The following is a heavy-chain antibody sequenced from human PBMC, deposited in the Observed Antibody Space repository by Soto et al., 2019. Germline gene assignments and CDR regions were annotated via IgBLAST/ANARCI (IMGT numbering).Heavy chain of an antibody. CDR3: AREVVVVAATRNAARDAPMDV. CDR1: GFTFSSYW. D-gene: IGHD2-15*01. J-gene: IGHJ6*03. V-gene: IGHV3-7*01. CDR2: IKQDGSEK. Sequence: GGSLRLSCAASGFTFSSYWMSWVRQAPGKGLEWVANIKQDGSEKYYVDSVKGRFTISRDNAKNSLYLQMNSLRAEDTAVYYCAREVVVVAATRNAARDAPMDVWGKRTTVNVSS.